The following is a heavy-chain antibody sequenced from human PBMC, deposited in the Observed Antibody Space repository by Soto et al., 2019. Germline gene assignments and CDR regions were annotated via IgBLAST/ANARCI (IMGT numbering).Heavy chain of an antibody. CDR2: IHPSGQPI. CDR1: GFTFSSSE. D-gene: IGHD1-26*01. Sequence: EVQLVESGGGLVQPGGSLRLSCAVSGFTFSSSEMYWVRQAPGKSLEWISYIHPSGQPIFYADSVKGRFTISRDNANNSLFLQMNSLRAEDTAVYYCARRASRWGQGTMVTVSS. CDR3: ARRASR. J-gene: IGHJ3*01. V-gene: IGHV3-48*03.